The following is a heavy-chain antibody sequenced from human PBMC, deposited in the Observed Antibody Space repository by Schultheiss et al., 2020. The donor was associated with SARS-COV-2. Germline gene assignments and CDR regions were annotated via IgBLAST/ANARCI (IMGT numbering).Heavy chain of an antibody. V-gene: IGHV3-30*04. CDR2: ISYDGNNK. D-gene: IGHD4-17*01. Sequence: GGSLRLSCAASGFTFSSYEMNWVRQAPGKGLEWVAVISYDGNNKYYTDSVKGRFTISRDNSKNTLLLQMSSLRAEDTAVYYCARGRSSVDYGETGGFDPWGQGTLVTVSS. CDR1: GFTFSSYE. CDR3: ARGRSSVDYGETGGFDP. J-gene: IGHJ5*02.